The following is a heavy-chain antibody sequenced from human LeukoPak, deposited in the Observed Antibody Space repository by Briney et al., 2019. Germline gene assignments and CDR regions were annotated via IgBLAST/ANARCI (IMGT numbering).Heavy chain of an antibody. J-gene: IGHJ4*02. V-gene: IGHV3-23*01. CDR2: TNFGGSFT. D-gene: IGHD3-10*01. CDR3: AKGPNFGSGRAIAY. CDR1: GFTSGAHD. Sequence: GGCPRPSCAASGFTSGAHDMTWGRQTSGRVPEWVSSTNFGGSFTWYADSVRGRITMSRDRSKDTLYLHMNNLRVDDTAVYFCAKGPNFGSGRAIAYWGQGTLVTVSS.